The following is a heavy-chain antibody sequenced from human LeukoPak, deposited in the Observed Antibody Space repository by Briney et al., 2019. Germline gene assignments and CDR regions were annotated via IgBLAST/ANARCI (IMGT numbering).Heavy chain of an antibody. CDR1: GFTFSSYG. CDR3: AEGQQLVDY. Sequence: PGGTLRLSCAASGFTFSSYGMSWVRQAPGKGLEWVSAISGSGGSTYYADSVKGRFTISRDNAKNSLYLQMNSLRAEDTAVYYCAEGQQLVDYWGQGTLVTVSS. D-gene: IGHD6-13*01. J-gene: IGHJ4*02. V-gene: IGHV3-23*01. CDR2: ISGSGGST.